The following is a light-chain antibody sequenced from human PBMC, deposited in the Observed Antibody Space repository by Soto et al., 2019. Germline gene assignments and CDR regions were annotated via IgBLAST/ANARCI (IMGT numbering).Light chain of an antibody. J-gene: IGLJ2*01. V-gene: IGLV2-14*02. Sequence: QSALTQPASVSESPGQSITISCTGTSSDVGSYEFVSWYQQYPGKAPKLMIYEVSNRPSGVSNRFSGSKSGNTASLTISGLQAEDEADYYCSSYTSSSNVVFGGGTKLTVL. CDR2: EVS. CDR3: SSYTSSSNVV. CDR1: SSDVGSYEF.